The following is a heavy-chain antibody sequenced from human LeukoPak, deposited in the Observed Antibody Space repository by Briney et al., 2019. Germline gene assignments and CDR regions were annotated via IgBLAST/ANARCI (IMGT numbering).Heavy chain of an antibody. J-gene: IGHJ5*02. CDR3: ARGGTYYYDSSGPNWFDP. Sequence: SVKVSCKASGGTFSSYAISWVRQAPGQGLEWMGRIIPILGIANYAQKFQGGVTITADKSTSTAYMELSSLRSEDTAVYYCARGGTYYYDSSGPNWFDPWGQGTLVTVSS. CDR1: GGTFSSYA. V-gene: IGHV1-69*04. CDR2: IIPILGIA. D-gene: IGHD3-22*01.